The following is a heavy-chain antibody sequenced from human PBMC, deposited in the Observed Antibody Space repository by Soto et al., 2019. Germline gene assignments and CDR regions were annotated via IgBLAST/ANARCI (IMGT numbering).Heavy chain of an antibody. CDR1: GFTFSSYG. CDR2: ISYDGSNK. CDR3: ARGVHYDSSGYYYFY. Sequence: GWSLRLSCAASGFTFSSYGMHWVRQAPGKGLEWVAVISYDGSNKYYADSVKGRFTISRDNSKNTLYLQMNSPRSEDTAVYYCARGVHYDSSGYYYFYWGQGTLVTVSS. V-gene: IGHV3-30*03. J-gene: IGHJ4*02. D-gene: IGHD3-22*01.